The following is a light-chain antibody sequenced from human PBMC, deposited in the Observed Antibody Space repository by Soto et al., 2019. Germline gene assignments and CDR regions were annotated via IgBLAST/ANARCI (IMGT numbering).Light chain of an antibody. CDR2: EVS. Sequence: EIVLTQSPATLSLSPGERATLSCRARQTVSSSLAWYQQKPGQATRLLIYEVSNRATGIPARFSCSGSGADFTLTISSLEPGDFALYYCQQHINWPLTFGGGTKV. CDR3: QQHINWPLT. J-gene: IGKJ4*01. CDR1: QTVSSS. V-gene: IGKV3-11*01.